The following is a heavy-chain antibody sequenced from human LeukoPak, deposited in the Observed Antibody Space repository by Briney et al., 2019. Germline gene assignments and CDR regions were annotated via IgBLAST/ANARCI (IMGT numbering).Heavy chain of an antibody. CDR1: GFTFSSYA. CDR2: ISYDGSNK. D-gene: IGHD3-10*01. Sequence: GGSLRLSCAASGFTFSSYAMHWVRQAPGKGLEWVAVISYDGSNKYYADSVKGRFTISRDNSKNTLYLQMNSLRAEDTAVYYCARDRKYYGSGSYYNDNAFDIWGQGTMVTVSS. CDR3: ARDRKYYGSGSYYNDNAFDI. V-gene: IGHV3-30*04. J-gene: IGHJ3*02.